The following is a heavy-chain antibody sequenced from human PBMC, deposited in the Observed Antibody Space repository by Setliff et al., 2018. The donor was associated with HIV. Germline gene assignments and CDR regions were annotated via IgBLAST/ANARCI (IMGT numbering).Heavy chain of an antibody. J-gene: IGHJ5*02. D-gene: IGHD3-16*01. V-gene: IGHV4-38-2*01. CDR3: ARGISTNAYWHGAPYNWFDP. Sequence: PSETLSLTCAVSGYFINNGYYWGWIRQPPGKGLEWIGSFSHSESTYYNPSLKSRVTILLDTSKNQFSLNLSSVTAADTAIYYCARGISTNAYWHGAPYNWFDPWGQGILVTVSS. CDR1: GYFINNGYY. CDR2: FSHSEST.